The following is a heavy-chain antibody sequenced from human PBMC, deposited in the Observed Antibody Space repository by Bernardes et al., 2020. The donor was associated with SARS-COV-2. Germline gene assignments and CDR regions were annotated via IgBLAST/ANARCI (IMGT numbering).Heavy chain of an antibody. CDR2: IDWDDDK. Sequence: SGPTLVKPTQTLTLTCTFSGFSLSTSGMCVSWIRQPPGKALEWLARIDWDDDKYYSTSLKTRLTISKDTSKNQVVLTMTNMDPVDTATYYCARIRYAILTGYDTGMDVWGQGTTVTVSS. CDR3: ARIRYAILTGYDTGMDV. CDR1: GFSLSTSGMC. J-gene: IGHJ6*02. V-gene: IGHV2-70*11. D-gene: IGHD3-9*01.